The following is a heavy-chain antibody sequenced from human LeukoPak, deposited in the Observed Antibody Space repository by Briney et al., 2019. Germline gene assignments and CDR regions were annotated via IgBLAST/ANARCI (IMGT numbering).Heavy chain of an antibody. Sequence: SETLSLTCAVYGGSFSGYYWSWIRQPPGKGLEWIGEIIHRGSTNYNPSLKSRLTISVDTSKNQFSLKLSSVTAADTAVYYCARGDTVAARPGHFDYWGQVTLVTVSS. V-gene: IGHV4-34*01. CDR3: ARGDTVAARPGHFDY. CDR2: IIHRGST. CDR1: GGSFSGYY. J-gene: IGHJ4*02. D-gene: IGHD6-6*01.